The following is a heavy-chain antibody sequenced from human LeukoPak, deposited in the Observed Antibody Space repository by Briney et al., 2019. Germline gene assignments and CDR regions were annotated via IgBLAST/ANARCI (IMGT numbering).Heavy chain of an antibody. CDR3: ARPYSSSSDY. D-gene: IGHD6-6*01. CDR2: ISSSGSTI. CDR1: GFTFSSYE. J-gene: IGHJ4*02. Sequence: PGGSLRLSCAASGFTFSSYEMNWVRQAPGKGLEWVSYISSSGSTIYYADSVGGRFTISRDNAKNSLYLQMNSLRAEDTAVYYCARPYSSSSDYWGQGTLVTVSS. V-gene: IGHV3-48*03.